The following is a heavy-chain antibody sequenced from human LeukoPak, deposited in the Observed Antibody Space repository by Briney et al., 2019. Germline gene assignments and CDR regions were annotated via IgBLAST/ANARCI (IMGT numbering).Heavy chain of an antibody. J-gene: IGHJ3*02. CDR3: AREAGFGAFDI. Sequence: PSETLTLTCTVSGYSISSGYYWGWMRQPAGKGLEWIGRIYTSGSTNYNPSLKSRVTMSVDTSKNQFSLKLSSVTAAETAVYYCAREAGFGAFDIWGPGTIVTVSS. D-gene: IGHD3-10*01. V-gene: IGHV4-4*07. CDR1: GYSISSGYY. CDR2: IYTSGST.